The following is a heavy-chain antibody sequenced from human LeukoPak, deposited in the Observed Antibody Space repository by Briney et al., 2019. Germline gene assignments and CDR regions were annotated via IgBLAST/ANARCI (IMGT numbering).Heavy chain of an antibody. V-gene: IGHV3-74*01. CDR2: MNGEGTTI. CDR3: ATARNFRFEY. J-gene: IGHJ4*02. Sequence: GGSLRLSCATSGLTFRTTWMHWVRQAPGKGLMWVSRMNGEGTTIDYADSVKGRFTVSRDYAKNSLFLQMNNLRTEDTALYFCATARNFRFEYWGQGSLVIVSA. D-gene: IGHD1-7*01. CDR1: GLTFRTTW.